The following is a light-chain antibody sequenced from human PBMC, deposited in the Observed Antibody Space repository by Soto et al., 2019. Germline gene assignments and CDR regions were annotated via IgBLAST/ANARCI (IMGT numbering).Light chain of an antibody. CDR1: LTISSY. Sequence: DIQMTQSPSSLSAFVGDRVTITCRASLTISSYLNWYQQKSGKAPKLLIYKASTLKSGVPSRFSGSGSGTEFTLTISSLQPDDFATYYCQHYNSYSEAFGQGTKVDIK. CDR3: QHYNSYSEA. V-gene: IGKV1-5*03. CDR2: KAS. J-gene: IGKJ1*01.